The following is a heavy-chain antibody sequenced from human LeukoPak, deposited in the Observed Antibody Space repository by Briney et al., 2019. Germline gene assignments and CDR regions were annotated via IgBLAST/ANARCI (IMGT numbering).Heavy chain of an antibody. V-gene: IGHV4-34*01. CDR2: INHSGST. D-gene: IGHD2-15*01. CDR3: AREHGYCSGGSCYSRYYYYGMDV. J-gene: IGHJ6*02. Sequence: SETLSLTCAVYGGSFSGYYWSWIRQPPGKGLEWIGEINHSGSTNYNPSLKSRVTISVDTSKNKFSLKLSSVPAEDTAVYYCAREHGYCSGGSCYSRYYYYGMDVWGQGTTVTVSS. CDR1: GGSFSGYY.